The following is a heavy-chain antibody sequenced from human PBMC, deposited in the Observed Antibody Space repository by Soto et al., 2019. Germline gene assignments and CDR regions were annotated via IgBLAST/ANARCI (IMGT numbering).Heavy chain of an antibody. CDR3: ARVGCSSTSCYVGYYYYYYGMDV. D-gene: IGHD2-2*01. V-gene: IGHV3-33*08. Sequence: PGGSLRLSCAASGFTFSSYAMSWVRQAPGKGLEWVAVIWYDGSNKYYADSVKGRFTISRDNSKNTLYLQMNSLRAEDTAVYYCARVGCSSTSCYVGYYYYYYGMDVWGQGTTVTVSS. CDR1: GFTFSSYA. J-gene: IGHJ6*02. CDR2: IWYDGSNK.